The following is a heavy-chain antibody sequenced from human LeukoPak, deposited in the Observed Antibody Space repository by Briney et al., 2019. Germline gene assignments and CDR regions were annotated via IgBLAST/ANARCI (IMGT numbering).Heavy chain of an antibody. Sequence: GGSLRLSCAASGFTFSSYWMSWVRQAPGKGLEWVANIKQDGSEKYYVDSVKGRFTISRDNSKNTLYLQMNSLRAEDTAVYYCAKVGHIVVVTATRPYFDYWGQGTLVTVSS. V-gene: IGHV3-7*03. CDR2: IKQDGSEK. CDR1: GFTFSSYW. CDR3: AKVGHIVVVTATRPYFDY. D-gene: IGHD2-21*02. J-gene: IGHJ4*02.